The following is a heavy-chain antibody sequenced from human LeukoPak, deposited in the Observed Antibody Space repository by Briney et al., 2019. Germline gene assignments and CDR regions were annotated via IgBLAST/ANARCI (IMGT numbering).Heavy chain of an antibody. Sequence: SETLSLTCTVSGGSVSSGGYYWSWIRQPPGKGLEWIGYIYHSGSTYYNPSLKSRVTISVDRSKNQFSLKLSSVTAADTAVYYCAGDRDGVVVPAAMGYWGQGTLVTVSS. V-gene: IGHV4-30-2*01. D-gene: IGHD2-2*01. CDR1: GGSVSSGGYY. CDR2: IYHSGST. CDR3: AGDRDGVVVPAAMGY. J-gene: IGHJ4*02.